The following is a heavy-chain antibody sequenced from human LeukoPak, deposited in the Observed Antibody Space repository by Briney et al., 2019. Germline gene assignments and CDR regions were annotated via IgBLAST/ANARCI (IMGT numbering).Heavy chain of an antibody. Sequence: SETLSLTCAVYGGSFSGYYWSWIRQPPGKGLEWIGEINHSGSTNYNPSLRSRVTISVDTSKNQFSLKLSSVTAADTAVYYCARGPYAYCGGDCYPDYWGQGTLVTVSS. CDR3: ARGPYAYCGGDCYPDY. V-gene: IGHV4-34*01. D-gene: IGHD2-21*02. CDR2: INHSGST. CDR1: GGSFSGYY. J-gene: IGHJ4*02.